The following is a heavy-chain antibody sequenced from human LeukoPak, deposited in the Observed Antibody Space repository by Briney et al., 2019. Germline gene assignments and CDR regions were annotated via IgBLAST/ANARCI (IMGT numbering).Heavy chain of an antibody. V-gene: IGHV3-48*01. CDR3: ARDRSGWYRWFDP. Sequence: GGSLRLSCAASGFTFSGYSMNWVRQAPGKGLEWVSYIRSSGSPIYYADSVKGRFTISRDNAKNSVYLQMNSLRAEDTAVYYCARDRSGWYRWFDPWGQGTLVTVSS. CDR1: GFTFSGYS. CDR2: IRSSGSPI. D-gene: IGHD6-19*01. J-gene: IGHJ5*02.